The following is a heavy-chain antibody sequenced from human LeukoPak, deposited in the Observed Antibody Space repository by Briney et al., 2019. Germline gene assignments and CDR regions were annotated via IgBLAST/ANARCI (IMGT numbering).Heavy chain of an antibody. V-gene: IGHV3-30-3*01. Sequence: GGSLRLSCGASGFTFSSYAMHWVRQAPGKGLEWVAVISYDGSNKYYADSVKGRFTISRDNSKNTLYLQMNSLRAEDTAVYYCAKSYSYGYYYGMDVWGQGTTVTVSS. CDR3: AKSYSYGYYYGMDV. CDR1: GFTFSSYA. J-gene: IGHJ6*02. CDR2: ISYDGSNK. D-gene: IGHD5-18*01.